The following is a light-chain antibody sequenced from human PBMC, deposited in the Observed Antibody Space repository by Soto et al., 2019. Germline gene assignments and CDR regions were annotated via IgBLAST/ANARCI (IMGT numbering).Light chain of an antibody. CDR2: GAS. V-gene: IGKV3-15*01. J-gene: IGKJ1*01. Sequence: EIVMTQSPATLSVSPGERATLSCRASQSVSSNLAWYQQKPGQAPRLLIYGASTRATGIPARFSGSGSGTEFTLTISSLQSEDFAVYYCQQYNNWPRLEGTFGQGTKVEIK. CDR3: QQYNNWPRLEGT. CDR1: QSVSSN.